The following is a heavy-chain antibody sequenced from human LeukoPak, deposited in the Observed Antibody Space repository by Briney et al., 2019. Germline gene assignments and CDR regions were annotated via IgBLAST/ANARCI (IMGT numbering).Heavy chain of an antibody. D-gene: IGHD1-26*01. CDR2: IYYSGSA. J-gene: IGHJ5*02. CDR1: GGSISSYY. Sequence: PSETLSLTCTVSGGSISSYYWSWIRQPPGKGLEWIGYIYYSGSANYNPSLKSRVTISVDTSKNQFSLKLSSVTAADTAVYYCARESYWEPQGNWFDPWGRGTLVTVSS. CDR3: ARESYWEPQGNWFDP. V-gene: IGHV4-59*01.